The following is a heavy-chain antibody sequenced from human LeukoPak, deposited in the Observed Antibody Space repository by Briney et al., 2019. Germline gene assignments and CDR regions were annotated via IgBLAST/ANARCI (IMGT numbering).Heavy chain of an antibody. CDR1: GGSISNYY. D-gene: IGHD2-8*01. J-gene: IGHJ4*02. CDR2: INHSGST. CDR3: ARLHEGYCTNGVCYTFDY. Sequence: SETLSLTCTVSGGSISNYYWSWIRQPPGKGLEWIGEINHSGSTNYNPSLKSRVTISVDTSKNQFSLKLSSVTAADTAVYYCARLHEGYCTNGVCYTFDYWGQGTLVTVSS. V-gene: IGHV4-34*01.